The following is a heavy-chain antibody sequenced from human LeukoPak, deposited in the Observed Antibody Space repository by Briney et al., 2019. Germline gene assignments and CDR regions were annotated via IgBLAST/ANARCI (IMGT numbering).Heavy chain of an antibody. D-gene: IGHD1-1*01. Sequence: ASVKVSCKASGYNFNSYYIRWVRQAPGQGLTWMGWINPDNGKTKYEPRFQGRVTMTWDTSINTAYVDLTGLRSDDTAVYYCARNEPAVSVVDAFDVWGQGTGVTLSS. CDR2: INPDNGKT. V-gene: IGHV1-2*02. J-gene: IGHJ3*01. CDR1: GYNFNSYY. CDR3: ARNEPAVSVVDAFDV.